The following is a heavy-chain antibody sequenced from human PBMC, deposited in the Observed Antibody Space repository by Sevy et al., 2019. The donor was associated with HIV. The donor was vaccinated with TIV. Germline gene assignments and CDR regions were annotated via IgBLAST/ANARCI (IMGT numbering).Heavy chain of an antibody. CDR1: GESFSNYY. D-gene: IGHD4-17*01. J-gene: IGHJ4*02. V-gene: IGHV4-34*01. Sequence: SETLSLTCAVYGESFSNYYWSWIRLSPGKGLESIGEIDHSGRRDYNPSRKSRVTMSVDTSKNQFSLKLTSVTAADTAVYYCARGPKPLRSDYGDYRGVGYYFDSWGQGTLVTVSS. CDR2: IDHSGRR. CDR3: ARGPKPLRSDYGDYRGVGYYFDS.